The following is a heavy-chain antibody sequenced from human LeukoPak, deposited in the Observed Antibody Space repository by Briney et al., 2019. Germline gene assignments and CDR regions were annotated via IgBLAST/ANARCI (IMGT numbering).Heavy chain of an antibody. CDR2: IFHTGHT. CDR3: ARGFYGSGSQFDY. Sequence: SQTLSLTCAVSGGSISSGDYPWSWIRQPPGKGLEWIGYIFHTGHTSYNPSLKSRVTISVDMSKNQLSLKLSSVTAADTAVYYCARGFYGSGSQFDYWGQGTLVIVSS. D-gene: IGHD3-10*01. V-gene: IGHV4-30-2*01. J-gene: IGHJ4*02. CDR1: GGSISSGDYP.